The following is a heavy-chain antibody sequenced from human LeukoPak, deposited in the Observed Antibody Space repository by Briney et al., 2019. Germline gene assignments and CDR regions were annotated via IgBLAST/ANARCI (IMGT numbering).Heavy chain of an antibody. CDR2: IKQIGSEK. V-gene: IGHV3-7*04. CDR3: ARLRDPIKY. CDR1: GFSLSNDW. Sequence: GGCLRLSCAPSGFSLSNDWMSWVSPVPGKGREWVGNIKQIGSEKYYVDSVKGRFSFSRDNAKSSLYLQMNSLRAEDTAVYYCARLRDPIKYWGQGTLVTVSS. J-gene: IGHJ4*02.